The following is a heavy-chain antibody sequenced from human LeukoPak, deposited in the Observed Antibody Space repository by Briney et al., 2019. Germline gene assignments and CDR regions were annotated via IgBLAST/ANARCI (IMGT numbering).Heavy chain of an antibody. CDR2: INPNSGGT. CDR3: ATPGGLDSNYIFDY. CDR1: GYTFTGYY. D-gene: IGHD4-11*01. V-gene: IGHV1-2*02. J-gene: IGHJ4*02. Sequence: SVKVSCKASGYTFTGYYMHWVRQAPGQGLEWMGWINPNSGGTNYAQKFRGRVTMTRDTSISTAYMELSRLRSDDTAVYYCATPGGLDSNYIFDYWGQGTLVTVSS.